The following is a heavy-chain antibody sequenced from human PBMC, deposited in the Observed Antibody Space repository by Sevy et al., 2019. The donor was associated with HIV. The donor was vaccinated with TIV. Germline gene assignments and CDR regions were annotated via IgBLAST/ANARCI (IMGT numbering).Heavy chain of an antibody. Sequence: GGSLRLSCAASGFTFSNYWMSWVRQTPEKGLEWVANINQDGSEKYYVDSVKGRFTISRDNATNSVFLQMNSLRAEDTAMYYCAREELTWIQLWPWGQWTLVTVSS. J-gene: IGHJ5*02. CDR2: INQDGSEK. V-gene: IGHV3-7*01. CDR3: AREELTWIQLWP. CDR1: GFTFSNYW. D-gene: IGHD5-18*01.